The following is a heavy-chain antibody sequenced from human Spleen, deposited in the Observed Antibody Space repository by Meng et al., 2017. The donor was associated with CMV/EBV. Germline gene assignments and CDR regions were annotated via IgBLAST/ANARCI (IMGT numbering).Heavy chain of an antibody. CDR3: ARVNDYGGNCFDY. CDR2: IYHSGYT. Sequence: AVSGASIRTTNWESWVRQSPGKGLEWIGEIYHSGYTNYNPSLKSRVTISVDNSKHQFSLKMTSVTAADTAVYYCARVNDYGGNCFDYWGLGTLVTVSS. J-gene: IGHJ4*02. D-gene: IGHD4-23*01. V-gene: IGHV4-4*02. CDR1: GASIRTTNW.